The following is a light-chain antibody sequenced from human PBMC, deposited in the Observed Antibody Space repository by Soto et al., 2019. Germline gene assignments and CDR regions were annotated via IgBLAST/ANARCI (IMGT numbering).Light chain of an antibody. V-gene: IGKV3-15*01. CDR2: GAS. Sequence: EIVMTQSPATLSVSPGERATLSCRASQSVSSNLAWYQQKLGQASRLLIYGASTRATGIPARFGGSGSGTEFTLTISSLQSEDFAIYYCQQYNNWPYTFGQGTKLEIK. J-gene: IGKJ2*01. CDR1: QSVSSN. CDR3: QQYNNWPYT.